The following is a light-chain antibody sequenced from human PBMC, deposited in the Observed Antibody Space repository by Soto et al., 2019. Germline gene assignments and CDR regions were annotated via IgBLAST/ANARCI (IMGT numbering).Light chain of an antibody. V-gene: IGKV1-9*01. CDR3: QQLESYPST. CDR1: QSINKW. CDR2: AAS. J-gene: IGKJ4*01. Sequence: GDRVTITCRASQSINKWLAWYQHKPGKAPKLLIYAASTLQSGVPSRFSGSGSGTDFTLTISSLQPEDFTTYYCQQLESYPSTFGGGTKVDIK.